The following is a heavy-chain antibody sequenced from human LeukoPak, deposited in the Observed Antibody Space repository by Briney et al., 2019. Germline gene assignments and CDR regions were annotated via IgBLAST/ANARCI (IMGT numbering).Heavy chain of an antibody. J-gene: IGHJ3*02. CDR3: ARDPYYYNSGSFAAFDI. V-gene: IGHV3-7*01. CDR2: IKPDGDEK. Sequence: PSETLSLTCSVSGYSISSGYYWGWIRQPPGKGLEWVANIKPDGDEKYYVDSVKGRFTISRDNAKNSLYLQMDSLTAEDTALYYCARDPYYYNSGSFAAFDIWGQGTMVTVSS. CDR1: GYSISSGYY. D-gene: IGHD3-10*01.